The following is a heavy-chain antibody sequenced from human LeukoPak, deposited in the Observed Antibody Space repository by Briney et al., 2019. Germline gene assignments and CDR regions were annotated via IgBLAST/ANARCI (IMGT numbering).Heavy chain of an antibody. Sequence: GGSLRLSCAASGFTFDDYGMSWVRQAPGKGLEGVSGINWNGGSTGYADSVKGRFTISRDNAKNSLYLQMNSLRAEDTALYYCARESGRTGYYYYYMDVWGKGTTVTVSS. CDR3: ARESGRTGYYYYYMDV. V-gene: IGHV3-20*04. D-gene: IGHD1-1*01. J-gene: IGHJ6*03. CDR1: GFTFDDYG. CDR2: INWNGGST.